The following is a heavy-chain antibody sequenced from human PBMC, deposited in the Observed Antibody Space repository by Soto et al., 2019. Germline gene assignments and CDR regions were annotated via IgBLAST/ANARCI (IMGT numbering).Heavy chain of an antibody. CDR2: MNPSTGST. CDR3: AGGGLVAGTVDY. CDR1: GYTFTSYD. V-gene: IGHV1-8*01. D-gene: IGHD6-19*01. J-gene: IGHJ4*02. Sequence: QVQLVQSGAEVKKPGASVKVSCKASGYTFTSYDIKWVRQATGQGLEWMGWMNPSTGSTGFAQKFQGRVTMISNTSTSTAYLELSSLTSEDTAVYYCAGGGLVAGTVDYWGQGTLVTVSS.